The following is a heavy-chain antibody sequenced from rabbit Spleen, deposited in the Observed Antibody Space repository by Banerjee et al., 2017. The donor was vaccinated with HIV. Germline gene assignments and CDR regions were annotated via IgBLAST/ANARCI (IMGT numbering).Heavy chain of an antibody. Sequence: QEQLVESGGGLVKPEGSLQLSCTASGFSFSNKAVMCWVRQAPGKGLEWIACINTVTGKSVYASWAKGRFTMSRTSSTTVTLQMTSLTVADTATYFCARDTGSSFSSYGMDLWGQGTLVTVS. J-gene: IGHJ6*01. D-gene: IGHD8-1*01. CDR2: INTVTGKS. CDR1: GFSFSNKAV. CDR3: ARDTGSSFSSYGMDL. V-gene: IGHV1S45*01.